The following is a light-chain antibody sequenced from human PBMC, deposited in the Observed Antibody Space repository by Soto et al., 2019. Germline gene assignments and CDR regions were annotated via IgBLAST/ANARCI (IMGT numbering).Light chain of an antibody. J-gene: IGKJ3*01. CDR1: QSISSY. Sequence: EIVLTQSPATLSLSPGERATLSCRASQSISSYLAWYQQKPDQAPRLLIYVASNRATGIPARFSGSGSGTDFTLTISSLEPEDFAVYYCHQRRTWPFTFGPGTKVDIK. V-gene: IGKV3-11*01. CDR3: HQRRTWPFT. CDR2: VAS.